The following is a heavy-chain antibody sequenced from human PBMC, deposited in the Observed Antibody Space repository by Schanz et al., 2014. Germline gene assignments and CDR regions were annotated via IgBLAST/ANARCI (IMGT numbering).Heavy chain of an antibody. J-gene: IGHJ4*02. V-gene: IGHV3-23*04. Sequence: EVQLVESGGGLIQPGGSLRLSCAASGFTFTNYAMSWVRQAPGKGLEWVSLISDSGDTAYYADSMKGRFTVSRDNAENALYLQMNSLRAEDTGLYFCARGGSGSHYRLDYWGQGTLVTVSS. CDR2: ISDSGDTA. CDR1: GFTFTNYA. D-gene: IGHD1-26*01. CDR3: ARGGSGSHYRLDY.